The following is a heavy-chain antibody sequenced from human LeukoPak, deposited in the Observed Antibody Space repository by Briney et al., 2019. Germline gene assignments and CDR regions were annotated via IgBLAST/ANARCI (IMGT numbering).Heavy chain of an antibody. CDR1: GYSFTSYW. CDR3: ARHKTDSSGYYHLAGFDY. J-gene: IGHJ4*02. Sequence: GESLKTSRKGSGYSFTSYWIGWVRQMPGKGLEWMGIIYPGDSDTRYSPSFQGQVTISADKSISTAYLQWSSLKASDTAMYYCARHKTDSSGYYHLAGFDYWGQGTLVTVSS. V-gene: IGHV5-51*01. D-gene: IGHD3-22*01. CDR2: IYPGDSDT.